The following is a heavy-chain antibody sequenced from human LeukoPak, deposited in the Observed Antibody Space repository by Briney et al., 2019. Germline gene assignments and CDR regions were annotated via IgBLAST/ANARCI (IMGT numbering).Heavy chain of an antibody. J-gene: IGHJ6*02. D-gene: IGHD3-22*01. CDR2: IYPGDSDT. CDR1: GYSFTSYW. V-gene: IGHV5-51*01. Sequence: GESLKISCQGSGYSFTSYWIGWVRQMPGKGLEWMGIIYPGDSDTRYSPSFQGQVTISADKSISTAYLQWSSLKASDTAMYYCARHGGYDSSGYYGTDYYGMDVWGQGTTVTVSS. CDR3: ARHGGYDSSGYYGTDYYGMDV.